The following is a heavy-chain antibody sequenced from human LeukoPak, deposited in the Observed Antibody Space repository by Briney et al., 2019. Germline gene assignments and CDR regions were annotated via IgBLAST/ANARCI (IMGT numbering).Heavy chain of an antibody. D-gene: IGHD2-8*01. CDR2: IYTSGST. CDR3: ARCMLWGVYYYMDV. V-gene: IGHV4-61*02. CDR1: GGSISSGSYY. Sequence: PSETLSLTCTVSGGSISSGSYYWSWIRQPAGKGLEWIGRIYTSGSTNYNPSLKSRVTISVDTSKNQFSLKLSSVTAADTAVYYCARCMLWGVYYYMDVWGKGTTVTVSS. J-gene: IGHJ6*03.